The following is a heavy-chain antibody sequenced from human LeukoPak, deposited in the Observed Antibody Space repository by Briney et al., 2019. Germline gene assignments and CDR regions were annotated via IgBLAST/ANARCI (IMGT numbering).Heavy chain of an antibody. V-gene: IGHV3-30*18. J-gene: IGHJ6*02. CDR3: AQDHRVALLFFGQYYYYGMDV. CDR1: GFTFSSYG. D-gene: IGHD1-14*01. Sequence: GGSLRLSCAASGFTFSSYGVHWVRQAPGKGREWVAVISYEGSNKYYAVSVKGRFTISRDNSKNTLYLQMNSLRAEDTAVYYCAQDHRVALLFFGQYYYYGMDVWGQGTTVTVSS. CDR2: ISYEGSNK.